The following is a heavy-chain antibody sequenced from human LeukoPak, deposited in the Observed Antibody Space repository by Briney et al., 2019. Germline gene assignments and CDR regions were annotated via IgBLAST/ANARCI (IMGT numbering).Heavy chain of an antibody. V-gene: IGHV4-4*09. D-gene: IGHD1-26*01. CDR1: GASISNYY. CDR2: IHSSGGS. CDR3: ARLGSYHDF. J-gene: IGHJ4*02. Sequence: SETLSLTCTVSGASISNYYWSWIRQTPEKGLEGMGHIHSSGGSSYYPSLKSRLTLSIDTSRNQLSLKLPSVTAADTAVYFCARLGSYHDFWGQGALVTVSS.